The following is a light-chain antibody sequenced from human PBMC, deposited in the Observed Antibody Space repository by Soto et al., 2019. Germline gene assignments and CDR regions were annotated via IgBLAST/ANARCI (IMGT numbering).Light chain of an antibody. CDR3: QHYGASPIT. V-gene: IGKV3-20*01. CDR2: DAS. CDR1: ESVSRN. J-gene: IGKJ5*01. Sequence: EVVMTQSPATLSVSPGERATLSCRASESVSRNLAWYQQKPGQAPRLLIYDASTRATGIPDRFSGSGSGTDFTLTITRLEPEDFALYYCQHYGASPITFGQGTRLEIK.